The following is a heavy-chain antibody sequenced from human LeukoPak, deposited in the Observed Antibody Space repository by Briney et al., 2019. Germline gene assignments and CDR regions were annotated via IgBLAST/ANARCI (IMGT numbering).Heavy chain of an antibody. J-gene: IGHJ4*02. V-gene: IGHV3-30*04. Sequence: GGSPRLSCAASGFTFSSYAMNWVRQAPGKGLEWVAGISYDGSNKYYADSVKGRFTISRDNAKNTLYLQMNSLRAEDTAVYYCARGGYQLLYSDFDYWGQGTLVTVSS. CDR3: ARGGYQLLYSDFDY. D-gene: IGHD2-2*02. CDR2: ISYDGSNK. CDR1: GFTFSSYA.